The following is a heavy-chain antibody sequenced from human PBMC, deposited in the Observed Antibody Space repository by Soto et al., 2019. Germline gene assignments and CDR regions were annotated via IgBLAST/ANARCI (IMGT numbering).Heavy chain of an antibody. CDR3: AQDPRISGIDY. Sequence: PGGSLRLSCGASGFTFSSYAMSLVRQAPGKAPECVSGISANGGRTDYADSVRGRFTMSRDNSKNTVYLQMNSLRAEDTAVYYCAQDPRISGIDYWGQGTLVTVSS. V-gene: IGHV3-23*01. CDR2: ISANGGRT. J-gene: IGHJ4*02. CDR1: GFTFSSYA. D-gene: IGHD1-20*01.